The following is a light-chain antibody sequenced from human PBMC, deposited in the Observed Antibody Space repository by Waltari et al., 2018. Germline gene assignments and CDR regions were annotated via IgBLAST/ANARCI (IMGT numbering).Light chain of an antibody. CDR3: FSYAGSNSFA. J-gene: IGLJ2*01. V-gene: IGLV2-23*02. CDR1: SNDIGSYNF. Sequence: QSALTQPASVSGSPGQSITVSCIGTSNDIGSYNFVFWFQQHPGRAPKLMIYDVSERPLGVSNRFSGSKSGNTASLTISGLQAEDEADYYCFSYAGSNSFAFGGGTRVTVL. CDR2: DVS.